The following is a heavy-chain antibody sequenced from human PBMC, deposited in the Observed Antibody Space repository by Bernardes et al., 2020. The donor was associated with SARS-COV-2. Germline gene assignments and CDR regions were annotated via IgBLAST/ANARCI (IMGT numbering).Heavy chain of an antibody. CDR3: ATSPMRPWHYDSSGYFDY. V-gene: IGHV3-7*01. CDR2: IKQDGSEQ. CDR1: GFTFSNYW. Sequence: GSLRLSCAASGFTFSNYWMIWVRQAPGQGLEWVANIKQDGSEQHYVDSVKGRFIISRDNAKNSLSLQMSSLRADDTAVYYCATSPMRPWHYDSSGYFDYWGQGTLVTVSS. D-gene: IGHD3-22*01. J-gene: IGHJ4*02.